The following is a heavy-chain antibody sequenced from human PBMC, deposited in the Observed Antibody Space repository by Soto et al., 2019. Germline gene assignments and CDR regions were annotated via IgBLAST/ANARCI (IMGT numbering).Heavy chain of an antibody. J-gene: IGHJ5*02. V-gene: IGHV1-24*01. CDR1: GYTLTELS. CDR2: FDPEDGET. D-gene: IGHD6-13*01. CDR3: ATAISIAAAGNWFDP. Sequence: ALVKVSCKVSGYTLTELSMHSVRQAPGKGLEWMGGFDPEDGETIYAQKFQGRVTMTEDTSTDTAYMELSSLRSEDTAVYYCATAISIAAAGNWFDPWGQGTLVTVSS.